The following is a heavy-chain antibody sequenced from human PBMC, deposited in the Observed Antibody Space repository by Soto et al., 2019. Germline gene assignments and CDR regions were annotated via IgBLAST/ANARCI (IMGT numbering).Heavy chain of an antibody. CDR2: INAGNGNT. CDR1: GYTFTSYA. J-gene: IGHJ3*02. Sequence: QVQLVQSGAEVKKPGASVKVSCKDSGYTFTSYAMHWVRQAPGQRLEWMGWINAGNGNTKYSQKFQGRVTITRDTSASTAYMELSSMRSEDTAVYYCASNARLYCSGGSCYSGKAFDILGQGTMVTVSS. V-gene: IGHV1-3*01. CDR3: ASNARLYCSGGSCYSGKAFDI. D-gene: IGHD2-15*01.